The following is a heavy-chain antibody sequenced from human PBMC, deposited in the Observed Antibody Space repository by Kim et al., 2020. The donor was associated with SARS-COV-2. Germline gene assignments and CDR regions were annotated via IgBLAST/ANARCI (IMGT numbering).Heavy chain of an antibody. J-gene: IGHJ4*02. CDR1: GFTFSSYS. CDR3: ATSPAAGDPVPDY. V-gene: IGHV3-21*01. CDR2: ISSSSSYI. Sequence: GGSLRLSCAASGFTFSSYSMNWVRQAPGKGLEWVSSISSSSSYIYYADSVKGRFTISRDNAKNSLYLQMNSLRAEDTAVYYCATSPAAGDPVPDYWGQGTLVTVSS. D-gene: IGHD6-13*01.